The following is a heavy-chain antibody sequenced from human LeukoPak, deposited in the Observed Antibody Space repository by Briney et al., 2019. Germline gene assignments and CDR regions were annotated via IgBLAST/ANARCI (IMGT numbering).Heavy chain of an antibody. CDR2: IYFTGST. Sequence: SETLSLTCTVSGDSISSNSYYWGWIRQPPGKGLEWIAGIYFTGSTYYNPSLKSRVTISTDTSKNQLSLRLSSVTAADTAVYYCASYRGYSGYDAPSYSDSWGQGTLVTVSS. V-gene: IGHV4-39*01. D-gene: IGHD5-12*01. CDR1: GDSISSNSYY. J-gene: IGHJ4*02. CDR3: ASYRGYSGYDAPSYSDS.